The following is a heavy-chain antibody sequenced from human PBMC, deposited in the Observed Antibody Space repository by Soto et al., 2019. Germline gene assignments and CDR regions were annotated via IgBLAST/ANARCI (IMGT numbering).Heavy chain of an antibody. CDR2: INQDGSEK. CDR3: GIVHHSRKAQHX. D-gene: IGHD2-15*01. V-gene: IGHV3-7*01. Sequence: WGSLLPCCTASGFTCLRYWMSSVRQAQGKGLEWVANINQDGSEKYYVDSVKVRFTISRDNANNSLYLQMNSLRAEDTAVYYCGIVHHSRKAQHXWCHATLVTVS. J-gene: IGHJ4*01. CDR1: GFTCLRYW.